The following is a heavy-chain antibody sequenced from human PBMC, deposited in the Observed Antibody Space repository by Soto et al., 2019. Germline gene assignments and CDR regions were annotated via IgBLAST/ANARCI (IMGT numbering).Heavy chain of an antibody. V-gene: IGHV1-69*01. CDR3: ARVAYYYDSSGYYLDY. Sequence: QVQLVQSGAEVKKPGSSVKVSCRASGGTFSSYAISWVRQAPGQGLEWMGGIIPIFGTANYAQKFQGRVTITADESTSTAYMELSSLRSEDTAVYYCARVAYYYDSSGYYLDYWGQGTLVTVSS. D-gene: IGHD3-22*01. J-gene: IGHJ4*02. CDR2: IIPIFGTA. CDR1: GGTFSSYA.